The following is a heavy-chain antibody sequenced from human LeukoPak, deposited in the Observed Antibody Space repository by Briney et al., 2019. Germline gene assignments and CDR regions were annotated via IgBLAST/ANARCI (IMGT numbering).Heavy chain of an antibody. CDR3: LGAEHDIVLMVYAFDI. Sequence: ASETLSLTCTVSGGSISSSSYYWGCIRQPPGKGLEWIGSIYYSGSTYYNPSLKSRVTISVDTSKNQFSLKLSSVTAADTAVYYCLGAEHDIVLMVYAFDIWGQGTMVTVSS. V-gene: IGHV4-39*01. CDR2: IYYSGST. CDR1: GGSISSSSYY. J-gene: IGHJ3*02. D-gene: IGHD2-8*01.